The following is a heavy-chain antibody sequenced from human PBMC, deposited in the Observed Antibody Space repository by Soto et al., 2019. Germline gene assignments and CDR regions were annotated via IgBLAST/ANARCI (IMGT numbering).Heavy chain of an antibody. Sequence: EEQLVESGGGLVQPGGSLRLSCAASGFTFSRHWISWVRQAPGKELEWVANIKRDGSEKYYVDSVKSRFTISRDNAKNSLYLQMDSLRAEDTAVYYCVRGGYSSSWYWVLWGKGTTVTVSS. V-gene: IGHV3-7*01. CDR3: VRGGYSSSWYWVL. J-gene: IGHJ6*04. D-gene: IGHD6-13*01. CDR1: GFTFSRHW. CDR2: IKRDGSEK.